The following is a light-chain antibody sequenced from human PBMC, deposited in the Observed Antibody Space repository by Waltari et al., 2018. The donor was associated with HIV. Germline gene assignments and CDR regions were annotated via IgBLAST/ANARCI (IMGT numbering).Light chain of an antibody. J-gene: IGLJ3*02. CDR3: VIYYGGSWV. V-gene: IGLV7-43*01. Sequence: QTVVTQEPSLTVSPGGTVTLTCASSTGTVISLNYPSWFQHKPGQAPRSLIYNTDNRHSWTPDRFSGSLPGGKAALTLSGVQPEDEADYDCVIYYGGSWVFGGGTRLTVL. CDR1: TGTVISLNY. CDR2: NTD.